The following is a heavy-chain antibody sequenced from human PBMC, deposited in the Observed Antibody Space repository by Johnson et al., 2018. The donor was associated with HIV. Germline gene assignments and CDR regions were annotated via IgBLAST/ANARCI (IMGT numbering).Heavy chain of an antibody. Sequence: QMQLVESGGGVVQPGKSLTLSCVGSGLSFSNFGIHWVRQAPGKGPEWVAVISYDGSNKYYADSVKGRFTISRDNSKNTLYLQMNSLRAEDTAVYYCARGIAVSNWVDIWGQGTMVTVSS. J-gene: IGHJ3*02. V-gene: IGHV3-30*03. CDR2: ISYDGSNK. D-gene: IGHD6-19*01. CDR3: ARGIAVSNWVDI. CDR1: GLSFSNFG.